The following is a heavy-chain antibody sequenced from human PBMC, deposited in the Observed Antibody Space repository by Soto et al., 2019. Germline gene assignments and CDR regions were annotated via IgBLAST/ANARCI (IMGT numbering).Heavy chain of an antibody. Sequence: SEPLSLTCTVSGDSISSYYWNWIRQPPGKGLEWIGYIYYSGSTNYNPSLKSRVTMSLDTSKNQFSLRLSSVTAADTAVYYCARRHSSGWYYFDYWGQGTLVTVSS. D-gene: IGHD6-19*01. V-gene: IGHV4-59*08. CDR2: IYYSGST. J-gene: IGHJ4*02. CDR3: ARRHSSGWYYFDY. CDR1: GDSISSYY.